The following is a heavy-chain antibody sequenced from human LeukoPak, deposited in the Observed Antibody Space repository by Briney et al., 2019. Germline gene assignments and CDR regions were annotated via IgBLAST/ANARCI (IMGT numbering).Heavy chain of an antibody. Sequence: SGTLSLTCTGCVGFIISYYWNWIRQPRAREGEGMGYSYYSGCTNYNLSLNSRVTISVDTSQNQFPLMLSSVTAADAAFYYCARAGLTLSCGRDCFANYFDYGGGSPLVTVSS. CDR1: VGFIISYY. V-gene: IGHV4-59*01. J-gene: IGHJ4*02. CDR3: ARAGLTLSCGRDCFANYFDY. D-gene: IGHD2-21*02. CDR2: SYYSGCT.